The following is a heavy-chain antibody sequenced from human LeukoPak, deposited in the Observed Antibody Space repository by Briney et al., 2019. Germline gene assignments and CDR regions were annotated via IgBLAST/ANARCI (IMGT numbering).Heavy chain of an antibody. CDR3: ARDGAVAGTGDYYYYYMDV. CDR2: INPNSGGT. D-gene: IGHD6-19*01. Sequence: GASVKVSCKASGYTFTSYDINWVRQATGQGLEWMGWINPNSGGTNYAQKFQGRVTMTRDTSISTAYMELSRLRSDDTAVYYCARDGAVAGTGDYYYYYMDVWGKGTTVTVSS. CDR1: GYTFTSYD. V-gene: IGHV1-2*02. J-gene: IGHJ6*03.